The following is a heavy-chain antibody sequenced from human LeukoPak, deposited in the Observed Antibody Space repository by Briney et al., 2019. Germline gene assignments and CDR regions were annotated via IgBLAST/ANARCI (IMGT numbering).Heavy chain of an antibody. J-gene: IGHJ4*02. D-gene: IGHD3-9*01. Sequence: GGSLRLSCAASGFTFSSSAMRWVRQAPGKGLEWVSSISSSGGSTYYADSVKGRFAVSRDNSKNTLYLHMNSLRAEDTALYFCARKDVLTGYYDNGGQGTLVTVSS. V-gene: IGHV3-23*01. CDR1: GFTFSSSA. CDR2: ISSSGGST. CDR3: ARKDVLTGYYDN.